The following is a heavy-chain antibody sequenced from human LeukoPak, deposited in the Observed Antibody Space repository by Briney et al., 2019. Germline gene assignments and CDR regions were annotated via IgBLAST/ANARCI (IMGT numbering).Heavy chain of an antibody. V-gene: IGHV3-33*01. J-gene: IGHJ4*02. CDR1: GFTFSSYG. CDR3: ARDGGLANFDY. D-gene: IGHD3-16*01. CDR2: IWYDGSSK. Sequence: GGSLRLSCAASGFTFSSYGMHWVRQAPGKGLEWVAVIWYDGSSKYYADSVKGRFTISRDNSKNTLYLQMNSLRAEDTAVYYCARDGGLANFDYWGQGTLVTVSS.